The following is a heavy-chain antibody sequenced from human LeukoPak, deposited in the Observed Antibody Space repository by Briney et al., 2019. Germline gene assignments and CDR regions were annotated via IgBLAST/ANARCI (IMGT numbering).Heavy chain of an antibody. D-gene: IGHD6-19*01. Sequence: GGSLRLSCAASGFTFSDYYMSWFRQAPGKGPEWVAVIWYDGSNKYYADSVKGRFAISRDNSKNTLYLQMNSLRAEDTAVYYCATLTGYSSERFDYWGQGTLVTVSS. V-gene: IGHV3-33*08. CDR3: ATLTGYSSERFDY. J-gene: IGHJ4*02. CDR2: IWYDGSNK. CDR1: GFTFSDYY.